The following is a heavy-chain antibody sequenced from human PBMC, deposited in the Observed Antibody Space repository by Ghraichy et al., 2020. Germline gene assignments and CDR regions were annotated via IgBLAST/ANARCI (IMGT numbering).Heavy chain of an antibody. CDR2: LSDTGSTM. V-gene: IGHV3-48*01. CDR1: GFTLRSYS. D-gene: IGHD2-8*01. Sequence: GGSLRLSCVASGFTLRSYSMSWVRQAPGKGLEWISYLSDTGSTMYYADSVEGRFTISRDSAKNSLYLQMNSLRAEDTAVYYCTRDLLTGSPNEAFDSWGQGTLVAVSS. J-gene: IGHJ4*02. CDR3: TRDLLTGSPNEAFDS.